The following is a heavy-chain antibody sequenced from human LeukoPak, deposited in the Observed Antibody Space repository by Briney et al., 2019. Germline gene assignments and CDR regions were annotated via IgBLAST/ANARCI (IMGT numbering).Heavy chain of an antibody. CDR2: ISWNSGSI. CDR3: ARGFYSSSPLGMGTRPIHAFDI. J-gene: IGHJ3*02. Sequence: GGSLRLSCAASGFTFDDYAMHWVRQAPGKGLEGVSGISWNSGSIGYADSVKGRFTISRDDSKNTLYLQMNSLRAEDTAVYYCARGFYSSSPLGMGTRPIHAFDIWGQGTMVTVSS. CDR1: GFTFDDYA. V-gene: IGHV3-9*01. D-gene: IGHD6-6*01.